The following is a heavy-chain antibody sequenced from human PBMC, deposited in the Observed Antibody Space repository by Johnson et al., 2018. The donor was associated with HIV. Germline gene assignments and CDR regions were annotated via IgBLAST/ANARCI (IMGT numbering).Heavy chain of an antibody. J-gene: IGHJ3*01. D-gene: IGHD4-23*01. CDR3: AKDRGVVRPDAFDV. CDR2: VRWNGSRT. V-gene: IGHV3-35*01. Sequence: EVQLVESGGGLVQPGGSLRLSCAASGFTFSNSDMNWVHQAPGKRPVWVSGVRWNGSRTHYADSVKGRFPVSRDNSKNTLYLQMNSLRAEDTAVYYCAKDRGVVRPDAFDVWGQVTLVTVSS. CDR1: GFTFSNSD.